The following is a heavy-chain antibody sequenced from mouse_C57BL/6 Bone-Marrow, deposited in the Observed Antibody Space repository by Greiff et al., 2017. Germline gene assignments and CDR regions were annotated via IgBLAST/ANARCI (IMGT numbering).Heavy chain of an antibody. CDR3: ARGGLRRGYYYAMDY. D-gene: IGHD2-4*01. Sequence: QVQLQQPGAELVRPGSSVKLSCKASGYTFTSYWMHWVKQRPIQGLEWIGNIDPSDSETHYNQKFKDKATLTVDKSSSTAYMQLSSLTSEDSAVYYCARGGLRRGYYYAMDYGGQGTSVTVSS. CDR1: GYTFTSYW. CDR2: IDPSDSET. J-gene: IGHJ4*01. V-gene: IGHV1-52*01.